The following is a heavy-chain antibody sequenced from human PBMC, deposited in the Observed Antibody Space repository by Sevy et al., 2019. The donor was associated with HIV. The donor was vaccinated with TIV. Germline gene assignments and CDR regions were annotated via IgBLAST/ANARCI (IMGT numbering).Heavy chain of an antibody. Sequence: SETLSLTCTVSGGSLNNYFWSWLRQPPGKGLEWIGYMYSSGSTNYNPSLKSRVTISVDTSKNQFSLKVRSVTAADTAVYYCARGSIGASGDFDYWGQGTLVTVSS. CDR1: GGSLNNYF. V-gene: IGHV4-59*01. CDR3: ARGSIGASGDFDY. J-gene: IGHJ4*02. CDR2: MYSSGST. D-gene: IGHD6-13*01.